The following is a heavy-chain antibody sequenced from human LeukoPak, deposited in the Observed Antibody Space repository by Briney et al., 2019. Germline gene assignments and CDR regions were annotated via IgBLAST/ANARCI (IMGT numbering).Heavy chain of an antibody. CDR3: AKDMYEFWSGYPRYYFDC. Sequence: GGSLRLSCAASGFTVSSNYMSWVRQAPGKGLEWVSVIYSGGSTYYADSVKGRFTISRDNSKNTLYLQMNSLRAEDTAVYYCAKDMYEFWSGYPRYYFDCWGQGTLVTVSS. CDR2: IYSGGST. V-gene: IGHV3-53*05. J-gene: IGHJ4*02. CDR1: GFTVSSNY. D-gene: IGHD3-3*01.